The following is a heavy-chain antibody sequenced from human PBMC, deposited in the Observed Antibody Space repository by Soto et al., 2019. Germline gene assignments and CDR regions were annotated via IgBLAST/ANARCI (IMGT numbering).Heavy chain of an antibody. D-gene: IGHD4-17*01. Sequence: GVSLRLSWAASGLGVSTNYLNWIRQTPVKGLEWLAVLDTDGDTSYADSVRGRFTISRDHSTNTAFLQMSNVRAEDTAVYYCATALAFGEHNFAFWGNGPQVTVSS. J-gene: IGHJ4*01. CDR3: ATALAFGEHNFAF. CDR2: LDTDGDT. CDR1: GLGVSTNY. V-gene: IGHV3-53*01.